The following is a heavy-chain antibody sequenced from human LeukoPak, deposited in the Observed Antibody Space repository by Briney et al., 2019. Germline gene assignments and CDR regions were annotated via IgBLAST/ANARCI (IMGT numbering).Heavy chain of an antibody. D-gene: IGHD4-23*01. J-gene: IGHJ3*02. CDR3: TRRDFNGGNSLAGFDI. Sequence: GGSLRLSCAASGFTFSLYAMHWVRQAPGKGLEWVAIISFDGSYKNYADSVKGRFTISRDNSDNTLYLQMSSLRAEDTALYYCTRRDFNGGNSLAGFDIWGQGTMVTVPS. CDR2: ISFDGSYK. CDR1: GFTFSLYA. V-gene: IGHV3-30-3*01.